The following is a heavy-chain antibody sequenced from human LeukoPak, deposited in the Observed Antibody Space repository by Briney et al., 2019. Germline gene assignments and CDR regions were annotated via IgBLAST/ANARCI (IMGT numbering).Heavy chain of an antibody. CDR1: GYTFTGYY. CDR3: ARDTGYSSSWYVWFDP. CDR2: INPNSGGT. J-gene: IGHJ5*02. V-gene: IGHV1-2*04. Sequence: GASVKVSCKASGYTFTGYYMHWVRQAPGQGLEWMGWINPNSGGTNYAQKFQGWVTMTRDTSISTAYMELSRLRSDDTAVYYCARDTGYSSSWYVWFDPWGQGTLVTVSS. D-gene: IGHD6-13*01.